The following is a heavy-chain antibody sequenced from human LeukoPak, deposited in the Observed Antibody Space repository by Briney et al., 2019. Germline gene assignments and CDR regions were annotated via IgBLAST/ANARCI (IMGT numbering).Heavy chain of an antibody. CDR2: INWNGGST. D-gene: IGHD3-10*01. Sequence: PGGSLRLSCAASGFSFSNYALNWVRQAPGKGLEWVSGINWNGGSTGYADSVKGRFTISRDNAKNSLYLQMNSLRAEDTALYYCARKGYYGSGSPYYYYYMDVWGKGTTVTVSS. V-gene: IGHV3-20*04. CDR1: GFSFSNYA. J-gene: IGHJ6*03. CDR3: ARKGYYGSGSPYYYYYMDV.